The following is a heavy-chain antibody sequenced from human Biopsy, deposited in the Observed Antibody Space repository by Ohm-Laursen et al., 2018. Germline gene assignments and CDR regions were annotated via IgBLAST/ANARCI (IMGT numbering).Heavy chain of an antibody. J-gene: IGHJ4*02. CDR2: IKSKTDGGTI. Sequence: GSLRLSCSASGLTFTTALMSWVRQAPGKGLEWVGRIKSKTDGGTIDYAASVKGRIIISRDDSKKTVYLQMNNLKTEDTGVYYCTTYQYWGQGTLVTVPS. V-gene: IGHV3-15*01. CDR1: GLTFTTAL. D-gene: IGHD3-16*02. CDR3: TTYQY.